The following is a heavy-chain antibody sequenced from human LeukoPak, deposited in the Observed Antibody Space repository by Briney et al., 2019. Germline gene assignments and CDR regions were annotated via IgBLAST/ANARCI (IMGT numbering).Heavy chain of an antibody. CDR1: GGSISSYY. J-gene: IGHJ6*02. D-gene: IGHD4-11*01. V-gene: IGHV4-59*01. CDR3: ARVGLPYDYYGMDV. CDR2: IYYSGST. Sequence: SETLSLTCTVSGGSISSYYWSWIRQPPGKGLEWIGYIYYSGSTNYNPSLKSRVTISVDTSKNRFSLKLSSVTAADTAVYYCARVGLPYDYYGMDVWGQGTTVTVSS.